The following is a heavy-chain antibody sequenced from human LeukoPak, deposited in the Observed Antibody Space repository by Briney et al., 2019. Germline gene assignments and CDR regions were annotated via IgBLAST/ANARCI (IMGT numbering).Heavy chain of an antibody. CDR3: VRGVSISSSWYNDI. V-gene: IGHV3-11*01. CDR2: ISRGGSTT. CDR1: GFTFSDYY. Sequence: GGSLILSCAASGFTFSDYYMSWIRQAPGKGLEWVSYISRGGSTTYYADSVKGRFTISRDNAKNSLYLQINSLRAEDTAVYYCVRGVSISSSWYNDIWGQGTMVTVS. D-gene: IGHD6-13*01. J-gene: IGHJ3*02.